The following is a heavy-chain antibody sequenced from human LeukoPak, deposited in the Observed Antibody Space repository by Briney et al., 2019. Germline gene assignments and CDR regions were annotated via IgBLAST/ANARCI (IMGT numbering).Heavy chain of an antibody. D-gene: IGHD3-10*01. CDR3: ARDSYGSGSRRLDY. V-gene: IGHV3-33*01. CDR1: GFPFSNYG. CDR2: IWSDGSKK. Sequence: GGSLRLSCAASGFPFSNYGMHWVRQAPGKGLEWVAVIWSDGSKKYYVDSVKARFTISRDDSKNSLYLQMNSLRAEDTAVYYCARDSYGSGSRRLDYWGQGSLVTVSS. J-gene: IGHJ4*02.